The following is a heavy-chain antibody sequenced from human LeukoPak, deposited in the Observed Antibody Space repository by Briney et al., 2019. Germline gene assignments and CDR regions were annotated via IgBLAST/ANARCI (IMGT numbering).Heavy chain of an antibody. D-gene: IGHD4-17*01. CDR3: ARGGRAHYGDYDITFDY. CDR2: MNPNSGNT. CDR1: GYTFTSYD. Sequence: ASVKVSCKASGYTFTSYDINWVRQATGQGLEWMGWMNPNSGNTGYAQKFQGRVTMTRNTSISTAYMELSSLRSEDTAVYYCARGGRAHYGDYDITFDYWGQGTLVTVSS. J-gene: IGHJ4*02. V-gene: IGHV1-8*01.